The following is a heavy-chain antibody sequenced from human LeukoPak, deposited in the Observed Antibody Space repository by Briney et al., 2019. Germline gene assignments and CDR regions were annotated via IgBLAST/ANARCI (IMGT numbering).Heavy chain of an antibody. J-gene: IGHJ4*02. CDR1: RYSISSGYY. CDR3: ARVYGSGRTFDY. D-gene: IGHD3-10*01. V-gene: IGHV4-38-2*02. Sequence: SETLSLTCTVSRYSISSGYYWGWIRQPPGKGLEWIGNIYHSGSTYYNPSLKSRVTISVDTSKNQFSLKLSSVTAADTAVYYCARVYGSGRTFDYWSQGTLVTVSS. CDR2: IYHSGST.